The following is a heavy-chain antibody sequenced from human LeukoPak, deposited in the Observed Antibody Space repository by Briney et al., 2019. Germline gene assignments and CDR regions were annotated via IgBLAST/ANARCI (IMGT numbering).Heavy chain of an antibody. J-gene: IGHJ4*02. Sequence: SETLSLTCTVSGGSISSYYWSWIRQPPGKGLEWIGYIYYSGSTNYNPSLKSRVTISVDKSKNQFSLKLSSVTAADTAVYYCARDQGSSGYLDYWGQGTLVTVSS. D-gene: IGHD3-22*01. CDR3: ARDQGSSGYLDY. CDR2: IYYSGST. V-gene: IGHV4-59*12. CDR1: GGSISSYY.